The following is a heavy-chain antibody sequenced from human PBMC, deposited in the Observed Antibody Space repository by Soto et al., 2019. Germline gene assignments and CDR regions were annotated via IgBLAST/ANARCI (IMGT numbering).Heavy chain of an antibody. CDR1: GYTFTSYG. J-gene: IGHJ5*02. V-gene: IGHV1-18*01. D-gene: IGHD3-16*02. CDR3: ARHYDYVWGSYRYTPGFDP. CDR2: ISAYNGNT. Sequence: GASVKVSCKASGYTFTSYGISWVRQAPGQGLEWMGWISAYNGNTNYAQKLQGRVTMTTDTSTSTAYMELRSLRSDDTAVYYCARHYDYVWGSYRYTPGFDPWGQGTLVTVS.